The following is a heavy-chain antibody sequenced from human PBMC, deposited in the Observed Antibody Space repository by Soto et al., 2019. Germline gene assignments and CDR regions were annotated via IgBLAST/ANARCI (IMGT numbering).Heavy chain of an antibody. V-gene: IGHV4-4*07. Sequence: QVQLQESGPGLVKASETLSLTCTVSSGPFSTYYWSWIWQPAGRGLEWIGRIYSSGSTLYNPSLKSRVTMSVDTSKNQISLKLTSVTAADPAVYYCAGGPAADYSDYWGQGILVIVSS. CDR3: AGGPAADYSDY. D-gene: IGHD6-13*01. CDR2: IYSSGST. J-gene: IGHJ4*02. CDR1: SGPFSTYY.